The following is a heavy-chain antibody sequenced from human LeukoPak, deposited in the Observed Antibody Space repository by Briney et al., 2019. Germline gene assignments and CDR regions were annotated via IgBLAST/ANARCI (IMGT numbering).Heavy chain of an antibody. D-gene: IGHD2-8*01. V-gene: IGHV3-23*01. CDR1: GFTFSSYA. CDR3: AKASSLTGLYYYYYYYMDV. CDR2: ISGSGGST. Sequence: GGSLRLSCAASGFTFSSYAMSWVRQAPGKGLEWVSAISGSGGSTYYADSVKGRFTISRDNSKNTLYLQMNSLRAEDTAVYYCAKASSLTGLYYYYYYYMDVWGKGTTVTVSS. J-gene: IGHJ6*03.